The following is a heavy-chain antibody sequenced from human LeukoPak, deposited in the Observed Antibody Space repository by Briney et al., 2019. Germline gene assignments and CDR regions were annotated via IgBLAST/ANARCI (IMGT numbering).Heavy chain of an antibody. J-gene: IGHJ4*02. CDR3: ASSGSYQRDY. CDR2: ISGSGGST. V-gene: IGHV3-23*01. D-gene: IGHD1-26*01. Sequence: GGSLRLSCAASGFTFSSYAMSWVRQAPGEGLEWVSAISGSGGSTYYADSVKGRFTISRDNSKNTLYLQMNSLRAEDTAVYYCASSGSYQRDYWGQGTLVTVSS. CDR1: GFTFSSYA.